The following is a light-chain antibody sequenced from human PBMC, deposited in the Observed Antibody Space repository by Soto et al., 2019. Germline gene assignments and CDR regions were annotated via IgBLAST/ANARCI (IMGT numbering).Light chain of an antibody. CDR3: ASWDDSLNGVV. CDR2: TNN. Sequence: QSVLTQPPSASGTPGQRVTISCSGSSSNIGSNAVNWYQQLPGTAPKPLIYTNNQRPSGVPDRFSGSKSGTSASLAISGLQSEDEADYCCASWDDSLNGVVFGGGTKLTVL. CDR1: SSNIGSNA. J-gene: IGLJ2*01. V-gene: IGLV1-44*01.